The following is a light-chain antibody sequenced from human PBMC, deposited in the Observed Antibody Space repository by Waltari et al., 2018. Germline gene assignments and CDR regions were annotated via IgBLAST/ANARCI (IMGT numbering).Light chain of an antibody. CDR3: CSYAGSSTFV. V-gene: IGLV2-23*01. Sequence: QSALTQPASVSGSPGQSISISCSGTSGDVWILTLVSWYQQHPGQAPQLLIYETTKRPSGVSDRFSGSKSGNTAYLTVSGLQAEDESDYYCCSYAGSSTFVFGSGTRVTV. J-gene: IGLJ1*01. CDR2: ETT. CDR1: SGDVWILTL.